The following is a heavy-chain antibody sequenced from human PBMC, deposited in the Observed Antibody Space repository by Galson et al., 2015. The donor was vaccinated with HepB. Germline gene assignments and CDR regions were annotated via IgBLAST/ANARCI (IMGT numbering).Heavy chain of an antibody. D-gene: IGHD2-15*01. Sequence: SLRLSCAASGFTFSSYAMPWVRQAPGKGLAWVAVISYDGSIKYYADSGKGRFTISRDSSRNTLYLQMNRLRTADTAVYYCARDGITHSYYYYYYMDVWGKGTTVTVSS. J-gene: IGHJ6*03. CDR1: GFTFSSYA. CDR2: ISYDGSIK. V-gene: IGHV3-30-3*01. CDR3: ARDGITHSYYYYYYMDV.